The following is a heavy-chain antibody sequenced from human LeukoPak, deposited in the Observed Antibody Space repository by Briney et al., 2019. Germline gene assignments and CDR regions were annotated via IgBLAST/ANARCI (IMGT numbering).Heavy chain of an antibody. J-gene: IGHJ4*02. CDR1: GFTFSDHY. D-gene: IGHD6-13*01. V-gene: IGHV3-72*01. CDR3: ARGGSSSSWYPFDY. Sequence: GGSLRLSCAASGFTFSDHYMDWVRQAPGKGLKWVGRIRNKANSYTTEYAASVKGRFTISRDDSKNSLYLQMNSLKTEDTAVYYCARGGSSSSWYPFDYWGQGTLVAVPS. CDR2: IRNKANSYTT.